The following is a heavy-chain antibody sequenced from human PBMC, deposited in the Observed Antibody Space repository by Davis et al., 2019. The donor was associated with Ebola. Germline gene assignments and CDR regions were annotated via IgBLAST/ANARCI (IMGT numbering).Heavy chain of an antibody. CDR3: ARDRRYCSGGSCDSSWFDP. J-gene: IGHJ5*02. CDR2: TYYRSKWYN. CDR1: GDSVSSNSAA. V-gene: IGHV6-1*01. Sequence: PSETLSLTCAISGDSVSSNSAAWNWIRQSPSRGLEWLGRTYYRSKWYNDYAVSVKSRITINPDTSKNQFSLQLNSVTPEDTAVYYCARDRRYCSGGSCDSSWFDPWGQGTLVTVSS. D-gene: IGHD2-15*01.